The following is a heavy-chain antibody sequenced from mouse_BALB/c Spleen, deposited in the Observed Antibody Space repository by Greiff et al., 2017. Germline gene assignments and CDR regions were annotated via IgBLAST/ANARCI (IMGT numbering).Heavy chain of an antibody. J-gene: IGHJ4*01. CDR3: ARRVLEDYAMDY. D-gene: IGHD2-14*01. V-gene: IGHV1S137*01. Sequence: QVQLKESGAELVRPGVSVKISCKGSGYTFTDYAMHWVKQSHAKSLEWIGVISTYYGDASYNQKFKGKATMTVDKSSSTAYMELARLTSEDSAIYYCARRVLEDYAMDYWGQGTSVTVSS. CDR1: GYTFTDYA. CDR2: ISTYYGDA.